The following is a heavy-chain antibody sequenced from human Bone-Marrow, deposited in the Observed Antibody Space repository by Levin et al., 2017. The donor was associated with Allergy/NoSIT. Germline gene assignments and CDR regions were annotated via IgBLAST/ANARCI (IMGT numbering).Heavy chain of an antibody. CDR2: ISAYNGNT. J-gene: IGHJ4*02. V-gene: IGHV1-18*01. D-gene: IGHD2-2*01. CDR1: GYTFTSYG. Sequence: GASVKVSCKASGYTFTSYGISWVRQAPGQGLEWMGWISAYNGNTNYAQKLQGRVTMTTDTSTSTAYMELRSLRSDDTAVYYCARQVPYIVVVPAAIDYWGQGTLVTVSS. CDR3: ARQVPYIVVVPAAIDY.